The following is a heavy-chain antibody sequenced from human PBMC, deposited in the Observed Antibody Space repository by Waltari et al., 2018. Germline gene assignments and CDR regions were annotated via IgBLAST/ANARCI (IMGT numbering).Heavy chain of an antibody. Sequence: QVQLQESGPGLVKPSETLSLTCTVSGGSISSYYWRWIRQPAGTGLEWIGRIYTSGSTNYNPSLKSRVTMSVDTSKNQFSLKLSSVTAADTAVYYCARDRGKEFLWFGEMGYFDLWGRGTLVTVSS. CDR2: IYTSGST. D-gene: IGHD3-10*01. V-gene: IGHV4-4*07. CDR1: GGSISSYY. CDR3: ARDRGKEFLWFGEMGYFDL. J-gene: IGHJ2*01.